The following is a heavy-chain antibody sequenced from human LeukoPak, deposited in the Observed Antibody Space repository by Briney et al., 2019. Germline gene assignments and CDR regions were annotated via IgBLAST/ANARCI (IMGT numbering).Heavy chain of an antibody. J-gene: IGHJ4*02. V-gene: IGHV3-23*01. Sequence: GGSLRLSCVASGFTFSNNAMSWVRQAPGKGLEWVSSISGPANYIYYADSVKGRFTISRDNSKNTLYLQMNSLRAEDTAVYYCARLSEMLRGPEAIYYFEHWGQGTLVTVSS. CDR3: ARLSEMLRGPEAIYYFEH. CDR1: GFTFSNNA. D-gene: IGHD3-10*01. CDR2: ISGPANYI.